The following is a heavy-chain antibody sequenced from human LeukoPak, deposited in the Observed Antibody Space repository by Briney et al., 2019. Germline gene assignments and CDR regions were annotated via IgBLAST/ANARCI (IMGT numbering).Heavy chain of an antibody. CDR3: ASYMVRGISDAFDI. CDR2: ISTSSSYI. V-gene: IGHV3-21*01. D-gene: IGHD3-10*01. J-gene: IGHJ3*02. Sequence: GGSLRLSCAASGFTFSSYTMNWVRQAPGKGLEWVSSISTSSSYIYYADSVKGRFTISRDNAKNSLYLQMNILRAEDTAVYYCASYMVRGISDAFDIWGQGTMVTVSS. CDR1: GFTFSSYT.